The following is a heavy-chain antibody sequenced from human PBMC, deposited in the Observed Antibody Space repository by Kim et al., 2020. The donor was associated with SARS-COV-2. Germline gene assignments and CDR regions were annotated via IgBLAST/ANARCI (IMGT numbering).Heavy chain of an antibody. Sequence: LKSRVTISVDTSKNQFSLKLSSVTAADTAVYYCARSSGSYYRNYYYYMDVWGKGTTVTVSS. CDR3: ARSSGSYYRNYYYYMDV. D-gene: IGHD1-26*01. J-gene: IGHJ6*03. V-gene: IGHV4-59*01.